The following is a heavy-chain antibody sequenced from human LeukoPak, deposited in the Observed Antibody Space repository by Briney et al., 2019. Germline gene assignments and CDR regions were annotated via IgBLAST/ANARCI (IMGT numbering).Heavy chain of an antibody. CDR2: IRSKAYGGTT. V-gene: IGHV3-49*04. D-gene: IGHD5-18*01. Sequence: GGSLRLSCTASGSTFGDYAMSWVRQAPGKGLEWVGFIRSKAYGGTTEYAASVKGRFTISRDDSKSIAYLQMNSLKTEDTAVYYRTIVDTTGVGYWRQGTLVTVSP. J-gene: IGHJ4*02. CDR1: GSTFGDYA. CDR3: TIVDTTGVGY.